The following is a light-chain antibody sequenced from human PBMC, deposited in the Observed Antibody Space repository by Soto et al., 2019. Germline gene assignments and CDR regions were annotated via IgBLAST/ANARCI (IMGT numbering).Light chain of an antibody. V-gene: IGKV3-11*01. CDR2: DAS. Sequence: EIVLTQSPATLSLSPGERATLSCRASQSVTTFLAWYQQQPGQAPRLLIYDASDRAPGIPARFSGSGSATDFTLTINNLEPEDFAVYYCQQRSNWPPSITFGQGTRLEIK. CDR1: QSVTTF. J-gene: IGKJ5*01. CDR3: QQRSNWPPSIT.